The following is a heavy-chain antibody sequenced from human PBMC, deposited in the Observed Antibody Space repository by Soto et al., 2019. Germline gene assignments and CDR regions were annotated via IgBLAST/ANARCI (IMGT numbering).Heavy chain of an antibody. D-gene: IGHD6-19*01. CDR3: AAVKGPITTYSSGWNFDY. CDR1: VFSFTSSA. Sequence: SGKVSCKASVFSFTSSAVQWVRQARGQRLEWIGWIVVGSGNTNYAQKFQERVTITRDMSTSTAYMELSSLRSEDTAVYYCAAVKGPITTYSSGWNFDYWGQGTLVTVSS. V-gene: IGHV1-58*01. J-gene: IGHJ4*02. CDR2: IVVGSGNT.